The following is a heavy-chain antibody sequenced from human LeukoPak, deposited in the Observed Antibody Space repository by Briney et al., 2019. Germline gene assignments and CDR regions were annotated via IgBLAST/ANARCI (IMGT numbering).Heavy chain of an antibody. Sequence: ASVKVSCKASGYTFIGYYMYWVRQAPGQGLEWMGWSNPNGGGTNYAQKFQSRHAMTRDKSINTAYIELSRLRSDDTAVYCCARERIGATWGQGTLVTVSS. CDR2: SNPNGGGT. V-gene: IGHV1-2*02. D-gene: IGHD1-26*01. CDR3: ARERIGAT. J-gene: IGHJ4*02. CDR1: GYTFIGYY.